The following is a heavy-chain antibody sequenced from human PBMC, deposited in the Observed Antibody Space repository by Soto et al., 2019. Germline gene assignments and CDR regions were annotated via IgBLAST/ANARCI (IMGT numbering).Heavy chain of an antibody. D-gene: IGHD4-4*01. CDR3: ARGVGLQENWFDP. J-gene: IGHJ5*02. CDR1: GYTFTTYD. V-gene: IGHV1-18*01. CDR2: ISTYNGNT. Sequence: ASVKVSCKASGYTFTTYDISWVRQAPGQGLEWMGRISTYNGNTNYPQSLQGRVTMTTDTSTSTAYMELRSLRSDDTAVYYCARGVGLQENWFDPWGQGTLVTVSS.